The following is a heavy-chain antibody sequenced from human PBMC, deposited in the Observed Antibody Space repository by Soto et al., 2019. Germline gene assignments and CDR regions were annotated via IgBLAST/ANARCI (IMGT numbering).Heavy chain of an antibody. CDR3: AREGTTVDSYYYYGLDV. CDR1: GGSISSYY. Sequence: QVQLQESGPGLVKPSETLSLTCTVSGGSISSYYWSWIRQPPGKGLEWIGYIYHSGSTNYNSSLKSRVPISVDTSKNQFSLRLSSVTAADTAVYYCAREGTTVDSYYYYGLDVWGQGTTVTVSS. V-gene: IGHV4-59*01. J-gene: IGHJ6*02. D-gene: IGHD1-1*01. CDR2: IYHSGST.